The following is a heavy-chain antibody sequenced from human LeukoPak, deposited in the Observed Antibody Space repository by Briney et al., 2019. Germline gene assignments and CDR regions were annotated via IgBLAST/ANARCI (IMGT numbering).Heavy chain of an antibody. CDR3: ARITGSYYYYYMDV. CDR1: GYSINSGDY. D-gene: IGHD3-10*01. Sequence: PSETLSLTCAVSGYSINSGDYWGWIRQTQGKGLEWIGNIYHSGSTFYNPSLKSRVTISVHTSKNQFSLKLSSVTAADTAVYYCARITGSYYYYYMDVWGKGTTVTVSS. V-gene: IGHV4-38-2*01. CDR2: IYHSGST. J-gene: IGHJ6*03.